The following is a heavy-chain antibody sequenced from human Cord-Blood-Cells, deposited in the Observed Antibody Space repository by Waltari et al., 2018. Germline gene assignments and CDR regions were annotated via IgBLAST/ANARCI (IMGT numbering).Heavy chain of an antibody. CDR1: GGSFSGYY. CDR3: ARLPPNDI. J-gene: IGHJ3*02. Sequence: QVQLQQWGAGLLKPSATLSLTCAVYGGSFSGYYWSWIRQPPGKGLEWIGEINHSGSTNYNPSLKSRVTISVDTSKNQFSLKLSSVTAADTAVYYCARLPPNDIWGQGTMVTVSS. CDR2: INHSGST. V-gene: IGHV4-34*01. D-gene: IGHD5-18*01.